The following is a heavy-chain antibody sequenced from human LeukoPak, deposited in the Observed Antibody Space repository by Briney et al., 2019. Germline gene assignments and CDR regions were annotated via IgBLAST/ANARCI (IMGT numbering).Heavy chain of an antibody. V-gene: IGHV3-74*01. Sequence: GGSLRLSCAASGFIFRDYWMLWVRRAPGKGLIWVSRIDRDGFPTIYADSVKGRFTVSRNNARNTLYLQMNNLRDDDSAVYYCAASRWSGALDFWGKGSLVTVSS. D-gene: IGHD3-3*01. CDR2: IDRDGFPT. CDR3: AASRWSGALDF. CDR1: GFIFRDYW. J-gene: IGHJ4*02.